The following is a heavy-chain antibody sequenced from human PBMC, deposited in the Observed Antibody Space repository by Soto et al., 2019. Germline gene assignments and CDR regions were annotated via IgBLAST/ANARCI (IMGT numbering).Heavy chain of an antibody. Sequence: EVQLVESGGGLVQPGGSLRLSCATSGFTFSDHYMDWVRQAPGKGLEWVARTRNKANSYTTEYAPSVKGRFTISRDDSENSLYLQMNSLKTEDTAVYYCAVAEGGNGWRHFDSWGQGTLVTVSS. CDR1: GFTFSDHY. CDR2: TRNKANSYTT. V-gene: IGHV3-72*01. CDR3: AVAEGGNGWRHFDS. J-gene: IGHJ4*02. D-gene: IGHD6-19*01.